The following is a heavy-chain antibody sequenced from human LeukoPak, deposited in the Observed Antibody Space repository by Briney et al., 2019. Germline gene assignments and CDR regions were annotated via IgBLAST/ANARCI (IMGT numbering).Heavy chain of an antibody. D-gene: IGHD2-2*01. CDR3: RTSCYRCAFDI. Sequence: SESLSLTCTVSGGSISSYYWSWIRQPPGKGLEWIGYIYYSGSTNYNPSLKSRVTISVDTSKNQFSLKLSSVTAADTAVYYCRTSCYRCAFDIWGQGPMVTVSS. J-gene: IGHJ3*02. V-gene: IGHV4-59*01. CDR1: GGSISSYY. CDR2: IYYSGST.